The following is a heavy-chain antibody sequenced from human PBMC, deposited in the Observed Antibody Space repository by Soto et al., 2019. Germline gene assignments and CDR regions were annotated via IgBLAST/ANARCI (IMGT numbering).Heavy chain of an antibody. D-gene: IGHD1-26*01. CDR2: ISSSSSYI. CDR3: ARDSTTPGWFDP. Sequence: GGSLRLSCAASGFTFSSYSMNWVRQAPGKGLEWVSSISSSSSYIYYADSVKGRFTISRDNAKNSLYLQMNSLRAEDTAVYYCARDSTTPGWFDPWGQGTLVTVSS. V-gene: IGHV3-21*01. J-gene: IGHJ5*02. CDR1: GFTFSSYS.